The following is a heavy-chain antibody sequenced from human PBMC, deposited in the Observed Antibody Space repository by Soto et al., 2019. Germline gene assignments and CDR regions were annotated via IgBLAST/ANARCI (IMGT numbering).Heavy chain of an antibody. CDR3: AREGYNRGGYYYGMDV. V-gene: IGHV1-69*06. J-gene: IGHJ6*02. Sequence: ASVKVSCKASGGTFSSYAISWVRQAPGQGLEWMGGIIPIFGTANYAQKFQGRVTITADKSTSTAYMELSSLRSEDTAVYYCAREGYNRGGYYYGMDVWGQGTTVTVSS. D-gene: IGHD5-12*01. CDR2: IIPIFGTA. CDR1: GGTFSSYA.